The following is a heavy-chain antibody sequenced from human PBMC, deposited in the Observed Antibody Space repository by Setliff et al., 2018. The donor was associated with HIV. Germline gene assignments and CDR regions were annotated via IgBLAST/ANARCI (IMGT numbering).Heavy chain of an antibody. CDR2: INPTGGST. J-gene: IGHJ3*02. CDR3: ASAGAWQRNALDI. D-gene: IGHD5-12*01. CDR1: GYSFTNHY. Sequence: GASVKVSCKPSGYSFTNHYMHWVRQAPGQGLEWMGAINPTGGSTRNTQKFQGRVAMTRDTSTSTVYMELSSLRSEDTAVYYCASAGAWQRNALDIWGQGTMVTVS. V-gene: IGHV1-46*01.